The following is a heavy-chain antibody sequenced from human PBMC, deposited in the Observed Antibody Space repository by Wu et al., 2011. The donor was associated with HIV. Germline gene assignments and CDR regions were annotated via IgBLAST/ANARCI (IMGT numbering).Heavy chain of an antibody. V-gene: IGHV1-69*12. CDR3: ARGNSRIEMYNIFKETYEYDMDV. Sequence: QVRLVQSGAAVKTPGSSVEVSCKVSGDTFNNHAITWVRLAPGQGLEWMGGIITMFGTTNYPQRFRGRVTVRADESNSTVYMELTGLTSEDTAIYYCARGNSRIEMYNIFKETYEYDMDVWGQGTAVIVSS. J-gene: IGHJ6*02. CDR2: IITMFGTT. CDR1: GDTFNNHA. D-gene: IGHD3-9*01.